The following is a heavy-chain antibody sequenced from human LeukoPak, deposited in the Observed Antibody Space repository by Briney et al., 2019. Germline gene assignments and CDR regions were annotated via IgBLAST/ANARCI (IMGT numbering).Heavy chain of an antibody. Sequence: PGGSLRLSCAASGFAFSTYSMNWVRLAPGKGLEWVSSISSSSNYIYYADSVKGRFTISSDNAKNSLYLQMNSLRAEDTAVYYCARDPITMIVVIITDWFFDLWGRGTLVTVSS. J-gene: IGHJ2*01. CDR2: ISSSSNYI. D-gene: IGHD3-22*01. CDR1: GFAFSTYS. CDR3: ARDPITMIVVIITDWFFDL. V-gene: IGHV3-21*01.